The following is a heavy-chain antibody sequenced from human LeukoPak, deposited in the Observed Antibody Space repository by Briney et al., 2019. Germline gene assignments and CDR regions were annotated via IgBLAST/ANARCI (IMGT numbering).Heavy chain of an antibody. V-gene: IGHV3-33*01. D-gene: IGHD3-9*01. CDR3: ARDRTNFVDY. CDR1: GFTFKVCG. Sequence: GGSLRLSCAASGFTFKVCGMHWVRPAPGKGLEWVGVIWNDGITTFYGDSVRGRFTISRDNSKNTLYLQMNSLRAEDTAVYYCARDRTNFVDYWGQGTLVTVSS. CDR2: IWNDGITT. J-gene: IGHJ4*02.